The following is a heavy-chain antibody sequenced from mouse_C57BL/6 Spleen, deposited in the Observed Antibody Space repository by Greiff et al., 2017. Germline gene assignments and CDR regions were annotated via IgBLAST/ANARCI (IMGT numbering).Heavy chain of an antibody. D-gene: IGHD1-1*01. CDR3: ARMLREGYAMDY. CDR2: INPNYGTT. Sequence: EVKLVESGPELVKPGASVKISCKASGYSFTDYNMNWVKQSNGKSLEWIGVINPNYGTTSYNQKFKGKATLTVDQSSSTAYMQLNSLTSEDSAVYYCARMLREGYAMDYWGQGTSVTVSS. CDR1: GYSFTDYN. V-gene: IGHV1-39*01. J-gene: IGHJ4*01.